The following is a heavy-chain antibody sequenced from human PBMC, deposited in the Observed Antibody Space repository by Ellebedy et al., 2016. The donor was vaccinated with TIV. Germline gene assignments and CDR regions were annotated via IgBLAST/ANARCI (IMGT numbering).Heavy chain of an antibody. CDR1: GFTFSSYW. V-gene: IGHV3-7*03. Sequence: GESLKISCAASGFTFSSYWMSWVRQAPGKGLEWVANIKQDGSEKYYVDSVKGRFTISRDNAKNSLYLQMNSLRAEDTAVYYCARGPDTAMVYYYYYYGMDVWGQGTTVTVSS. D-gene: IGHD5-18*01. CDR2: IKQDGSEK. CDR3: ARGPDTAMVYYYYYYGMDV. J-gene: IGHJ6*02.